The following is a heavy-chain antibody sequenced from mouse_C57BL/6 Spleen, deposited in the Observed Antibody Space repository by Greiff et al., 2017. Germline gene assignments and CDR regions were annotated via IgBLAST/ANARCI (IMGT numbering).Heavy chain of an antibody. Sequence: EVQGVESGGGLVQPGGSLKLSCAASGFTFSDYGMAWVRQAPRKGPEWVAFISNLAYSIYYADTVTGRFTISRENAKNTLYLEMSSLRSEDTAMYYCARRGYSQAMDYWGQGTSVTVSS. CDR3: ARRGYSQAMDY. D-gene: IGHD2-3*01. CDR1: GFTFSDYG. CDR2: ISNLAYSI. V-gene: IGHV5-15*01. J-gene: IGHJ4*01.